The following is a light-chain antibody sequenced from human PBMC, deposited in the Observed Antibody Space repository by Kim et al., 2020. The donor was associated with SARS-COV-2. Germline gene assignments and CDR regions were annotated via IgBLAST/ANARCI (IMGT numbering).Light chain of an antibody. J-gene: IGLJ3*02. CDR3: SSFTGSGTV. CDR1: SNDVGGYDY. V-gene: IGLV2-14*03. Sequence: QSALTQPASVSGSPGQSITISCTGTSNDVGGYDYVSWYQQHPGKAPKLMIYDVSDRPSGVSNRFSGSKSGSTASLSISGLQTEDEADYYCSSFTGSGTVFGGGTQLTVL. CDR2: DVS.